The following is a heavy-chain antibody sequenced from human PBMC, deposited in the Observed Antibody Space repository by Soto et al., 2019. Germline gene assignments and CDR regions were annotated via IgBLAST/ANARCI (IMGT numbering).Heavy chain of an antibody. D-gene: IGHD3-3*01. Sequence: VQLVETGGGLAQPGGSLRLSCAASGFTFNSFSMSWVRQAPGKGLEWVSYISSGSSTIYYADSVKGRFTISRDNAKNSLFLQMNSLRDEDTVLYYCARDYDFWSGYYTGIMDSWGQGTLVTVSS. V-gene: IGHV3-48*02. J-gene: IGHJ4*02. CDR3: ARDYDFWSGYYTGIMDS. CDR1: GFTFNSFS. CDR2: ISSGSSTI.